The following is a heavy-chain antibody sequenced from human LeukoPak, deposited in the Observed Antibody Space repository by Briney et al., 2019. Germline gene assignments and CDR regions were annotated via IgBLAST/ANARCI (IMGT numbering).Heavy chain of an antibody. V-gene: IGHV3-33*01. CDR1: GFTFSSYG. D-gene: IGHD1-14*01. CDR2: IWYDGSNK. CDR3: ARDPRPPYNPWEYYFDY. Sequence: PGGSLRLSCAASGFTFSSYGMHWVRQAPGKGLEWVAVIWYDGSNKYYADSVKGRFTISRDNSKNTLYLQMNSLRAEDTAVYYCARDPRPPYNPWEYYFDYWGQGTLVTVSS. J-gene: IGHJ4*02.